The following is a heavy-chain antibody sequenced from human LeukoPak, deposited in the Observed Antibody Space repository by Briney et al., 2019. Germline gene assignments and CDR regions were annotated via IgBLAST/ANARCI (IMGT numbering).Heavy chain of an antibody. J-gene: IGHJ4*02. Sequence: GGSLRLSCAASEFTVSSNHMSWVRQAPGKGLEWVSIIYSGDSTYYADSVKGRFTISRDIFKNTLYLQMNSLRAEDTAVYYCARGRWVWGSYSKSHPLNDYWGQGTLVTVSS. V-gene: IGHV3-66*01. CDR3: ARGRWVWGSYSKSHPLNDY. D-gene: IGHD3-16*01. CDR2: IYSGDST. CDR1: EFTVSSNH.